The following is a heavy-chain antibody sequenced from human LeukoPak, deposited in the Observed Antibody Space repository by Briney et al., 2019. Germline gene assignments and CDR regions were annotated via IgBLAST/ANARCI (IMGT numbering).Heavy chain of an antibody. Sequence: GKSLRLSCAASGFTFSSYAMHWVRQAPGKGLEWVAVISYDGSNKYYADSVKGRFTISRDNSKNTLYLQMNSLRAEDTAVYYCARVEGRDGYNWPTRIDYWGQGTLVTVSS. V-gene: IGHV3-30*04. CDR3: ARVEGRDGYNWPTRIDY. CDR1: GFTFSSYA. J-gene: IGHJ4*02. CDR2: ISYDGSNK. D-gene: IGHD5-24*01.